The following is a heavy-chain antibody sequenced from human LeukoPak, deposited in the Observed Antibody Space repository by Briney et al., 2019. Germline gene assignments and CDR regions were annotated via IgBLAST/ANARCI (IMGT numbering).Heavy chain of an antibody. J-gene: IGHJ6*03. CDR2: ISSSSSYI. Sequence: GRSLRLSCAASGFTFSNYAMHWVRQAPGKGLEWVSSISSSSSYIYYADSVKGRFTISRDNAKNSLYLQMNSLRAEDTAVYYCARVAAAGPIKNYYYYMDVWGKGTTVTVSS. V-gene: IGHV3-21*01. CDR3: ARVAAAGPIKNYYYYMDV. CDR1: GFTFSNYA. D-gene: IGHD6-13*01.